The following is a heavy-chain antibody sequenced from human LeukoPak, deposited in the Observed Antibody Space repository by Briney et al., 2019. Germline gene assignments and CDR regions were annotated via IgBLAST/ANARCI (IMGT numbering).Heavy chain of an antibody. D-gene: IGHD3-22*01. CDR3: ARDRLGDYDHSGYYDK. V-gene: IGHV3-11*01. CDR1: SFTFSDYY. J-gene: IGHJ4*02. CDR2: ICDSGRTI. Sequence: PGGSLRLSCAASSFTFSDYYMSWIRQAPGKGLEWVSYICDSGRTIYYADSVKGRFTISRDNAKNSVYLQMNNLRAEHTAVYYGARDRLGDYDHSGYYDKWGQGTLVTVSS.